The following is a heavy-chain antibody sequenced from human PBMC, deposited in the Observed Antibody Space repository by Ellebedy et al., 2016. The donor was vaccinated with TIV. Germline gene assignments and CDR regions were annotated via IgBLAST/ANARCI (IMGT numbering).Heavy chain of an antibody. J-gene: IGHJ2*01. CDR1: GFTFINYA. V-gene: IGHV3-30*14. CDR2: ISLDGSNK. D-gene: IGHD6-19*01. Sequence: GGSLRLXXAASGFTFINYAMHWVRQAPGKGLEWVAVISLDGSNKYYADSVKGRFTISRENAKNSLYLQMNSLRAGDTAVYYCAREAVAGGTSWYFDLWGRGTLVTVSS. CDR3: AREAVAGGTSWYFDL.